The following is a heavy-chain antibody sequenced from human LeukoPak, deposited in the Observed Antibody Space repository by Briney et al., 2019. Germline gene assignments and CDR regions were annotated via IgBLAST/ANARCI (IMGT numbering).Heavy chain of an antibody. CDR3: AKAGGRLRPYYFDY. J-gene: IGHJ4*02. Sequence: PGGSLRLSCAASGFAFSSYSMNWVRQAPGKGLEWVSSISSSSSYIYYADSVKGRFTISRDNAKNTLYLQMNSLRAEDTAVYYCAKAGGRLRPYYFDYWGQGTLVTVSS. CDR2: ISSSSSYI. CDR1: GFAFSSYS. V-gene: IGHV3-21*01. D-gene: IGHD3-16*01.